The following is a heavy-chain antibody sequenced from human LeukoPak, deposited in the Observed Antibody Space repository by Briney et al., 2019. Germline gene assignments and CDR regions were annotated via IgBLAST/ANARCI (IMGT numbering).Heavy chain of an antibody. CDR2: ISYDGSNK. V-gene: IGHV3-30*18. Sequence: GRSLRLSCAASGFTFSSYGMHWVRQAPGKGLEWVAVISYDGSNKYYADSVKGRFTISRDNSKNTLYLQMNSLRAEDTAVYYCAKDLNDSSGYFDYWGQGTLVTVSS. CDR1: GFTFSSYG. CDR3: AKDLNDSSGYFDY. J-gene: IGHJ4*02. D-gene: IGHD3-22*01.